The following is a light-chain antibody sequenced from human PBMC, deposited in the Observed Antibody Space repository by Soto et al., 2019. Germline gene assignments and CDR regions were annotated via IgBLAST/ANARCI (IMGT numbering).Light chain of an antibody. Sequence: EIVLTQSAGTLSLSPGERSTLSCRFSQSIGRTYLAWYQQRPGQAPRLLLYGASSRATGIPDRFDGGGSGTDFTLTISRLEPEDFAVYYCQQYASRPWTFGQGTKVDI. V-gene: IGKV3-20*01. CDR2: GAS. CDR3: QQYASRPWT. J-gene: IGKJ1*01. CDR1: QSIGRTY.